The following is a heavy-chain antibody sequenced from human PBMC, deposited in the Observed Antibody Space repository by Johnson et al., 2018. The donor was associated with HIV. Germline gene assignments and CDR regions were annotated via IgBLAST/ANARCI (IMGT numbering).Heavy chain of an antibody. V-gene: IGHV3-NL1*01. CDR3: ARPSEYYSSSSGDAFDS. D-gene: IGHD6-6*01. J-gene: IGHJ3*02. Sequence: QVQLVESGGGVVQPGGSLRLSCAASGFTFSSYGMHWVRQAPGKGLEWVSNIYCAGRTYYADYVKGRFSISRDTSRNTLDLQMNSLRAEDTAVKCCARPSEYYSSSSGDAFDSWGQGTMVTVSS. CDR1: GFTFSSYG. CDR2: IYCAGRT.